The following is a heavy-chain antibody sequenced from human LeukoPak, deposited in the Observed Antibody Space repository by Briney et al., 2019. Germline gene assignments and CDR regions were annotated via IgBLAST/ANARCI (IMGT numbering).Heavy chain of an antibody. J-gene: IGHJ4*02. D-gene: IGHD2-21*01. CDR3: ARSYCGGDCYSAVFDY. V-gene: IGHV1-69*05. CDR1: GGTFSSYA. Sequence: ASVKVSCKASGGTFSSYAISWVRQAPGQGLEWMGGIIPIFGTANYAQKFQGRVTITTDESTSTAYMELSSLRSEDTAVYYCARSYCGGDCYSAVFDYWGQGTLVTVSS. CDR2: IIPIFGTA.